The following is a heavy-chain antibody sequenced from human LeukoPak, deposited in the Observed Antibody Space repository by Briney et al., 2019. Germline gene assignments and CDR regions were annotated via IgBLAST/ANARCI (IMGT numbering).Heavy chain of an antibody. CDR2: INPNSGGT. CDR3: ARASLLLRYAFDI. CDR1: GYTFTGYY. V-gene: IGHV1-2*02. J-gene: IGHJ3*02. Sequence: ASVTVSCKASGYTFTGYYMHWVRQAPGQGLEWMGWINPNSGGTNYAQKFQGRVTMTRDTSISTAYMELSRLRSDDTAVYYCARASLLLRYAFDIWGQGTMVTVSS. D-gene: IGHD4-17*01.